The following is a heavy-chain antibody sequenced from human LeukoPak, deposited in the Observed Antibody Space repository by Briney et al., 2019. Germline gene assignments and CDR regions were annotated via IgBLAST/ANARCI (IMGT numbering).Heavy chain of an antibody. J-gene: IGHJ4*02. D-gene: IGHD6-13*01. Sequence: GGSLRLSCAGSGFAFGSYWMHWVRQAPGKGLMWVSRIKFDGSVTTYADSVKGRFTISRDNSKNTLYLQMNSLRAEDTAVYYCAKTSAAAAGHYFDYWGQGTLVTVSS. CDR2: IKFDGSVT. V-gene: IGHV3-74*01. CDR3: AKTSAAAAGHYFDY. CDR1: GFAFGSYW.